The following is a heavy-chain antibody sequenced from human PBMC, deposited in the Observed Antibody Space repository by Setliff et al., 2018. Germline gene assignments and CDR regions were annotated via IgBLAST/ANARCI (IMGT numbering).Heavy chain of an antibody. D-gene: IGHD7-27*01. CDR3: ASIDWGENFYNMDV. Sequence: PGGSLRLSCGASGFTLRKYWMYWVRQVPGKGLVWVSRINGDGTITDYADSVKGRFTISRDNAKSTLYLQMNSLRGEDTAVYFCASIDWGENFYNMDVWGKGTTVTVSS. CDR1: GFTLRKYW. CDR2: INGDGTIT. J-gene: IGHJ6*03. V-gene: IGHV3-74*01.